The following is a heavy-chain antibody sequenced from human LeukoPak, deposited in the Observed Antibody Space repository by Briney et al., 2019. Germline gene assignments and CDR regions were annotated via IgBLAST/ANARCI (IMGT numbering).Heavy chain of an antibody. CDR1: GFSLSDYH. CDR2: SSSSGATI. CDR3: ARDQDFYGLI. Sequence: PGGFLRLSCAASGFSLSDYHMSWIRQAPGKGLECVSYSSSSGATIYYADSVKGRFTISRDNAKNSLYLQMDSLRAEDTAMYYCARDQDFYGLIWGQGTLVTVSS. J-gene: IGHJ4*02. V-gene: IGHV3-11*01. D-gene: IGHD3-10*01.